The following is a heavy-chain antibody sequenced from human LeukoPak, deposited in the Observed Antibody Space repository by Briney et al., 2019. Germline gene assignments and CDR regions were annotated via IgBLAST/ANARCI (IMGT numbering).Heavy chain of an antibody. CDR1: GFIFSSYG. D-gene: IGHD2-2*01. Sequence: GGSLRLTCAGSGFIFSSYGWHWVRPAPGKGLAGVGVRWYDGSNKYYADSVNARLTISRDNSMNTLDLQMNSLRAEGTAVSYCSREMWVIPAAIHTAGAYYYYYYGMDVWGKGTTVTVSS. CDR3: SREMWVIPAAIHTAGAYYYYYYGMDV. CDR2: RWYDGSNK. J-gene: IGHJ6*04. V-gene: IGHV3-33*01.